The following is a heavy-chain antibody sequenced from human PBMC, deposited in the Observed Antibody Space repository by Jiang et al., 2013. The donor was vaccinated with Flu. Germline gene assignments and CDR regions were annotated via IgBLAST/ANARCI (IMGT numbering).Heavy chain of an antibody. V-gene: IGHV1-69*01. J-gene: IGHJ4*02. Sequence: GAEVKKPGSSVKVSCKASGGSYSSHAISWVRQAPGQGLEWMGGIITIFGTRNYAQKFQGRVTFTADESTSTAYMELTSLRSEDTAVYYCARCGEDPTTPLVGATCASDYWGQGTLVTVSS. CDR1: GGSYSSHA. CDR2: IITIFGTR. D-gene: IGHD1-26*01. CDR3: ARCGEDPTTPLVGATCASDY.